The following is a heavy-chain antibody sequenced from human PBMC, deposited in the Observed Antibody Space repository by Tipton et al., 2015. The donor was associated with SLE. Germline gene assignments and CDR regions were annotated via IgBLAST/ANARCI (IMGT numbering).Heavy chain of an antibody. J-gene: IGHJ3*02. Sequence: TLSLTCTVSGGSISSHYWSWIRQAPGKGLEWIGYISNSETTNYNPSLKSRVTISVDTSKNQFSLKLRSVTAADTVVYYCARDPDLDLCSGTTCPDTFDMWGQGTVVTVSS. CDR1: GGSISSHY. D-gene: IGHD2-2*01. CDR3: ARDPDLDLCSGTTCPDTFDM. V-gene: IGHV4-59*11. CDR2: ISNSETT.